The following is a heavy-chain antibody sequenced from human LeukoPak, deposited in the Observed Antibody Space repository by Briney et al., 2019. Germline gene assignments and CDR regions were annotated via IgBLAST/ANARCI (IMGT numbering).Heavy chain of an antibody. D-gene: IGHD3-22*01. CDR3: ARDSNYYDSSAYYDTFDI. J-gene: IGHJ3*02. Sequence: GGSLRLSCAASGFTFSSYGMHWVRQAPGKGLEWVAVIWYDGSNKYYADSVKGRFTISRDNAKNSLYLQMSGLRAEDSAVYYCARDSNYYDSSAYYDTFDIWGQGTTVTVSS. V-gene: IGHV3-33*01. CDR1: GFTFSSYG. CDR2: IWYDGSNK.